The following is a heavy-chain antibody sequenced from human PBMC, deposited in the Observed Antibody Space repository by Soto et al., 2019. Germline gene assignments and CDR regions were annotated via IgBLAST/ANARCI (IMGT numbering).Heavy chain of an antibody. CDR3: ASRRLPRYPYYFDY. CDR2: IKQDGSEK. J-gene: IGHJ4*02. V-gene: IGHV3-7*05. Sequence: PGGSLRLSCAASGVTFSSYWMSWVRQATGKGLEWVANIKQDGSEKYYVDSVKGRFTISRDNAKNSLYLQMNSLRAEDTAVYYCASRRLPRYPYYFDYWGQGTLVTVSS. CDR1: GVTFSSYW. D-gene: IGHD5-12*01.